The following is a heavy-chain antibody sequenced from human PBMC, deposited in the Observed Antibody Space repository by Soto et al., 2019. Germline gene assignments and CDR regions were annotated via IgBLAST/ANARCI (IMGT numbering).Heavy chain of an antibody. CDR3: ARGTRALITSFFAY. CDR1: GGSISSGGYY. J-gene: IGHJ4*02. Sequence: PSETLSLTFTVSGGSISSGGYYWSWIRQHPGKGLEWIGCVHESGSTDYNPSLKGRVTISLHTSKSQFSLSLRSATAADTATYYCARGTRALITSFFAYWGQGIPVTAPQ. D-gene: IGHD1-20*01. CDR2: VHESGST. V-gene: IGHV4-61*08.